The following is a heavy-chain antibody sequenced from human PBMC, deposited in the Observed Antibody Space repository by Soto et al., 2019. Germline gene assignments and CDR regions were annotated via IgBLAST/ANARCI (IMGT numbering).Heavy chain of an antibody. J-gene: IGHJ5*02. Sequence: SATLSLTCTVSYGSISVSNVFWGWVRQPPGKGLEWIGNIDYSGTAYFNPSLGTRVTFPVDTSKHQFSLTLYSVTEADTAVYYCARSSRWILLYWVDPWGQGALVTVSS. CDR3: ARSSRWILLYWVDP. V-gene: IGHV4-39*01. CDR2: IDYSGTA. CDR1: YGSISVSNVF. D-gene: IGHD5-18*01.